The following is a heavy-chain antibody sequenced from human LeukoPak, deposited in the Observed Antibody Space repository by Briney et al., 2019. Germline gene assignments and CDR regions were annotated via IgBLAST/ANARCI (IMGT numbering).Heavy chain of an antibody. CDR3: ARVYYDSSGGYYFDY. V-gene: IGHV1-2*02. D-gene: IGHD3-22*01. J-gene: IGHJ4*02. Sequence: ASVKVSCKASGYTFTGNYIHWVRQAPGQGLEWMGWINPNSGGTNYAQKFQGRVTMTRDTSISTAYMELSRLRSDDTAVYYCARVYYDSSGGYYFDYWGQGTLVTVSS. CDR1: GYTFTGNY. CDR2: INPNSGGT.